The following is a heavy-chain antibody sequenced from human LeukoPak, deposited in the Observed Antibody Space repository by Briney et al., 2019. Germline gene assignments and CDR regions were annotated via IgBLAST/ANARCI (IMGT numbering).Heavy chain of an antibody. J-gene: IGHJ6*03. CDR3: ARDQYYDILTGYLHDYYYYYMDV. CDR2: IIPIFGTA. Sequence: ASVKVSCKASGGTFSSYAISWVRQAPGQGLEWMGGIIPIFGTANYAQKFQGRVTIAADESTSTAYMELSSLRSEDTAVYYCARDQYYDILTGYLHDYYYYYMDVWGKGTTVTVSS. CDR1: GGTFSSYA. D-gene: IGHD3-9*01. V-gene: IGHV1-69*13.